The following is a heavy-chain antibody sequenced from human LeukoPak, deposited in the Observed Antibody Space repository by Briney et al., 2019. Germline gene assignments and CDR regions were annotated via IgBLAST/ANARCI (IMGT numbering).Heavy chain of an antibody. CDR2: IYYSGST. D-gene: IGHD4-17*01. V-gene: IGHV4-30-4*01. CDR3: ARGGSYGDYVYY. Sequence: SETLSLTCTVSGGSISSGDYYWSWIRQPPGKGLEWIGYIYYSGSTYYNPSLKSRVTISVDTSKNQFSLKLSSVTAADTAVYYCARGGSYGDYVYYWGQGTLVTVSS. CDR1: GGSISSGDYY. J-gene: IGHJ4*02.